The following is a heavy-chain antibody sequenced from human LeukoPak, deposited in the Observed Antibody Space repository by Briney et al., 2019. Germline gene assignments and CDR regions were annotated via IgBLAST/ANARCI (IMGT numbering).Heavy chain of an antibody. Sequence: GGSLRLSCAASGFTFSDYYMSWIRQAPGKGLEWISYISSSGSTIYYADSVKGRFTTSRDNAKNSLYLQMNSLRAEDTAVYYCARAAADTIGYFQHWGQGTLVTVSS. V-gene: IGHV3-11*01. CDR1: GFTFSDYY. J-gene: IGHJ1*01. CDR3: ARAAADTIGYFQH. D-gene: IGHD6-13*01. CDR2: ISSSGSTI.